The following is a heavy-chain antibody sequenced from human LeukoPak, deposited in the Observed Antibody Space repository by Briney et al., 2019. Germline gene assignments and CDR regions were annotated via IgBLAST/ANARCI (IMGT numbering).Heavy chain of an antibody. V-gene: IGHV4-59*01. D-gene: IGHD6-19*01. Sequence: SETLSLTCSVSGGSISSFYWSWIRQPPGTGLEWIGYVSYIGSTSYNPSLKSRVTISVDTSKNQFSLKLSSVTAADTAVYYCARESIAVAGTGIDYWGQGTLVTVSS. CDR3: ARESIAVAGTGIDY. J-gene: IGHJ4*02. CDR2: VSYIGST. CDR1: GGSISSFY.